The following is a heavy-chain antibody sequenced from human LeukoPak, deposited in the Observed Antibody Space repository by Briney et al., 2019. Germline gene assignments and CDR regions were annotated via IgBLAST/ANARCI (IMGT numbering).Heavy chain of an antibody. CDR1: GFSFNNAR. D-gene: IGHD2-2*01. Sequence: GGSLRLSCTASGFSFNNARMSWVRQAPGKGLEWVGRIKSKTERGTTDYAAPVKGRFTISRDNSKNTLYLQMNSLRAEDTAVYYCAKEVRGYQLPSTDVWGRGTTVTVSS. CDR3: AKEVRGYQLPSTDV. V-gene: IGHV3-15*01. J-gene: IGHJ6*04. CDR2: IKSKTERGTT.